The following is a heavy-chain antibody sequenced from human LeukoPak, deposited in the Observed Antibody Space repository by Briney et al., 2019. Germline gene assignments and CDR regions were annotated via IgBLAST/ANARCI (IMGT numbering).Heavy chain of an antibody. CDR1: GFTFSSYG. V-gene: IGHV3-33*01. Sequence: PGGSLRLSCAASGFTFSSYGMLWVRQAPGKGLEWVAVIWYDGSNKYYADSVKGRFTISRDNSKNTLYLQMNSLRAEDTAVYYCAREADSSGWFDYWGQGTLVTVSS. D-gene: IGHD6-19*01. CDR3: AREADSSGWFDY. CDR2: IWYDGSNK. J-gene: IGHJ4*02.